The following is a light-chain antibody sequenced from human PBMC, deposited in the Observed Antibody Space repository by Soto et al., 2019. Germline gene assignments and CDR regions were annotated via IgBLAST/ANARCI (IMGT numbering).Light chain of an antibody. J-gene: IGLJ1*01. CDR2: EVS. CDR3: GSWDSSLSAYV. V-gene: IGLV2-8*01. Sequence: QSALTQPPSASGSPGQSVTISCTGTSSDVGGYKYVSWYQQHPGKAPKLMIYEVSKRPSGVPDRFSGSKSGNTASLTVSGLQAEDEADYYCGSWDSSLSAYVFGTGTKVTVL. CDR1: SSDVGGYKY.